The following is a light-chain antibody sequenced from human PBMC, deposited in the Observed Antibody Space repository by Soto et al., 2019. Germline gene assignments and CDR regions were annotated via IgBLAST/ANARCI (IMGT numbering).Light chain of an antibody. V-gene: IGKV3-15*01. J-gene: IGKJ4*01. CDR2: GTS. CDR3: QQYNDSPPIN. Sequence: EIGMMHSPATLSVSPGERATLSCRASQSVNSNLPGYHHEPGQAPRPLIYGTSTRATGVPARFTGSGSGPEFTLTISNLQSEDFAVYYCQQYNDSPPINFGGRTKVDI. CDR1: QSVNSN.